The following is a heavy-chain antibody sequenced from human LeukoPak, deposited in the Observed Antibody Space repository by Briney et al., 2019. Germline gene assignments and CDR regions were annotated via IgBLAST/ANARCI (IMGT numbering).Heavy chain of an antibody. D-gene: IGHD2-8*01. CDR1: GFTFRSYW. CDR2: IKPDGVT. Sequence: GGSRRLSCEAAGFTFRSYWMHWVRRAPGKGLVWVSGIKPDGVTTYEDSVKGRVTISRDNAKNTLFLQMVSLRAEDTAIYYCARSRFCTSGGCYYDHWGKGIPLTVSS. CDR3: ARSRFCTSGGCYYDH. J-gene: IGHJ4*02. V-gene: IGHV3-74*03.